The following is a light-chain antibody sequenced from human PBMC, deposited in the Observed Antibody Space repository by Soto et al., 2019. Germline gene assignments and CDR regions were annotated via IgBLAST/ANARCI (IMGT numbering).Light chain of an antibody. Sequence: EIMLTQSPCTLSLTQGEGATLPCRASQSINSFLAWYQQRRGQAPRLLIHGASNRATGIPDRFSGSGSGTDFTLTISRLEPEDFAVYYCQQYVSSPWAFGQGTKVDIK. CDR1: QSINSF. CDR2: GAS. J-gene: IGKJ1*01. V-gene: IGKV3-20*01. CDR3: QQYVSSPWA.